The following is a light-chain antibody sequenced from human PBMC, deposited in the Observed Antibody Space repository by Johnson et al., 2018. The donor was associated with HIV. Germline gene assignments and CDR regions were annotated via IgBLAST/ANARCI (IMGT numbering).Light chain of an antibody. CDR3: GTWDSSLSAGV. CDR2: DNN. Sequence: HSVLTQPPSVSAAPGQKVIISCSGSSSNIGNNYVSWYQQLPGTAPKLLIYDNNKRPSGIPDRFSGSKSGTSATLGITGLQTGDEADYYCGTWDSSLSAGVFGTGTKVTVL. V-gene: IGLV1-51*01. CDR1: SSNIGNNY. J-gene: IGLJ1*01.